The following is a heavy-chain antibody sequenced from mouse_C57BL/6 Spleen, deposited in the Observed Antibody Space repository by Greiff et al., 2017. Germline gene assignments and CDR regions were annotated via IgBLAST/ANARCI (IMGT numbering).Heavy chain of an antibody. V-gene: IGHV1-9*01. D-gene: IGHD1-1*01. CDR1: GYTFTGYW. J-gene: IGHJ1*03. Sequence: VQLQQSGAELMKPGASVKLSCKATGYTFTGYWIEWVKQRPGHGLEWIGEILPGSGITNYNEKFKGKATFTADTSSNTAYMQLSSLTTEDSAIYYCARACYGSNPCSDVWGTGTTVTVSS. CDR2: ILPGSGIT. CDR3: ARACYGSNPCSDV.